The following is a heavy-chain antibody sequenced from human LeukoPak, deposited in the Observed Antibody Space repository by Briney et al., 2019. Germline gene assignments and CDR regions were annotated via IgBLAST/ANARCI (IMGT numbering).Heavy chain of an antibody. CDR3: ARVGYCSGGSCLRGGAFDI. D-gene: IGHD2-15*01. J-gene: IGHJ3*02. Sequence: PGGSLRLSCAASGFTFSSYSMNWVRQAPGEGLEWVSSISSSSSYIYYADSVKGRFTISRDNAKNSLYLQMNSLRAEDTAVYYCARVGYCSGGSCLRGGAFDIWGQGTMVTVSS. V-gene: IGHV3-21*04. CDR1: GFTFSSYS. CDR2: ISSSSSYI.